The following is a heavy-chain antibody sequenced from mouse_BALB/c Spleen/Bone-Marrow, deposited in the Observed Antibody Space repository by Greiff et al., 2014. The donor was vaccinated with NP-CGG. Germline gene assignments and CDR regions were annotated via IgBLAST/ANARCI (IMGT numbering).Heavy chain of an antibody. CDR2: IDPANGDT. CDR3: TRPSFYYGSSYWYFDV. D-gene: IGHD1-1*01. J-gene: IGHJ1*01. Sequence: VQLQQSGSELVKPWASVKLSCAASGFNIKDTYMHWVKQRPEQGLEWIGRIDPANGDTKYDPKFQGKATITADTSSNTAYLQLSSLTSEDTAVYYCTRPSFYYGSSYWYFDVWGAGTTVTVSS. CDR1: GFNIKDTY. V-gene: IGHV14-3*02.